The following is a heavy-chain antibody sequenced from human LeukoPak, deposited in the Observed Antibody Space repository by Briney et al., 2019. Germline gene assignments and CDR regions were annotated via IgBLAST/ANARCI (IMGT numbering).Heavy chain of an antibody. D-gene: IGHD2-2*01. CDR3: ARVRGVYCSSTSCYHFDY. J-gene: IGHJ4*02. V-gene: IGHV1-2*02. CDR1: GYTFTGYY. CDR2: INPNSGGT. Sequence: ASVRVSCKASGYTFTGYYMHWVRQAPGQGLEWMGWINPNSGGTNYAQKFQGRVTMTRDTSISTAYMELSRLRSDDTAVYYCARVRGVYCSSTSCYHFDYWGQGTLVTVSS.